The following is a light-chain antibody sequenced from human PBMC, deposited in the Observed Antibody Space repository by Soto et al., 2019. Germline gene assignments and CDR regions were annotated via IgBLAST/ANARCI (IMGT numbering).Light chain of an antibody. CDR2: KTS. Sequence: DIQLTQSPSTLSASVGDRVTITCRASQSISSWLAWYQQKPGKAPKFLIYKTSDLESGVPSRFSGSGSVTEFTLTIISMQPDAFATYYCQYNNNYRWTCVQGTKVEIK. J-gene: IGKJ1*01. CDR3: QYNNNYRWT. CDR1: QSISSW. V-gene: IGKV1-5*03.